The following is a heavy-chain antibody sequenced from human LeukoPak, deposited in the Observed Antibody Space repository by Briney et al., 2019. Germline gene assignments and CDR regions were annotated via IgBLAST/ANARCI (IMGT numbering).Heavy chain of an antibody. CDR1: GFTFSSYW. D-gene: IGHD3-22*01. CDR3: AKVTMIVVMGTDFDY. CDR2: ISYDGSNK. Sequence: PGGSLRLSCAASGFTFSSYWMSWVRQAPGKGLEWVAVISYDGSNKYYADSVKGRFTISRDNSKNTLYLQMNSLRAEDTAVYYCAKVTMIVVMGTDFDYWGQGTLVTVSS. J-gene: IGHJ4*02. V-gene: IGHV3-30*18.